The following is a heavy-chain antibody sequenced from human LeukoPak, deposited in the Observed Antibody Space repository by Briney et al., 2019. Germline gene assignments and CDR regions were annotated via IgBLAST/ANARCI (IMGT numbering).Heavy chain of an antibody. D-gene: IGHD1-26*01. CDR3: AGPWDQVGFDP. Sequence: GASVKVSCKASGYTFTGYYLHWVRQAPGQGLEWMGWIYPKTGGTSYAQKFGGRVTMTRDTSISTAYMELIGLRSDDTAVYYCAGPWDQVGFDPWGQGTLVSVSS. V-gene: IGHV1-2*02. CDR2: IYPKTGGT. J-gene: IGHJ5*02. CDR1: GYTFTGYY.